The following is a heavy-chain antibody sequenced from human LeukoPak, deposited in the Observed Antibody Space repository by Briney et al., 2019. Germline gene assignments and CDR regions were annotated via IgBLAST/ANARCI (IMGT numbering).Heavy chain of an antibody. CDR2: INPNSGGT. V-gene: IGHV1-2*02. CDR1: GYTFTGYY. CDR3: ARDSHPALYYYYGMDV. J-gene: IGHJ6*02. Sequence: ASVKASCKASGYTFTGYYMHWVRQAPGQGLEWMGWINPNSGGTNYAQKFQGRVTMTRDTSISTAYMELSRLRSDDTAVYYCARDSHPALYYYYGMDVWGQGTTVTVSS.